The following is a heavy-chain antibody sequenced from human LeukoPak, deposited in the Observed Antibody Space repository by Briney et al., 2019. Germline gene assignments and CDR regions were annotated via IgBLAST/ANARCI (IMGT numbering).Heavy chain of an antibody. V-gene: IGHV1-8*01. CDR1: GGTFTSYD. D-gene: IGHD3-22*01. J-gene: IGHJ3*02. Sequence: ASVKVSCKASGGTFTSYDINWVRQATGQGLEWMGWMNPNSGNTGYAQKFQGRVTMTRNTSISTAYMELSSLRSEDTAVYYCARADDSTDAFDIWGQGTMVTVSS. CDR2: MNPNSGNT. CDR3: ARADDSTDAFDI.